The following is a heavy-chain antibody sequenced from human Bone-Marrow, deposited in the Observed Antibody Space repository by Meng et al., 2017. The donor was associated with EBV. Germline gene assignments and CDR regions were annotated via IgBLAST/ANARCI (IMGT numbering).Heavy chain of an antibody. CDR3: ARDPRSPPGGTF. CDR1: GDTISSYA. J-gene: IGHJ4*02. D-gene: IGHD1-26*01. Sequence: QVQRVQSGGDVKKPGSSVKVSCKASGDTISSYAISWVRQAPGQGLEWMGGIIPMYPSVSYSQKFQGRVTLSADISTSTVYMELSSLTSEDTAVYYCARDPRSPPGGTFWGQGTLVTVSS. V-gene: IGHV1-69*06. CDR2: IIPMYPSV.